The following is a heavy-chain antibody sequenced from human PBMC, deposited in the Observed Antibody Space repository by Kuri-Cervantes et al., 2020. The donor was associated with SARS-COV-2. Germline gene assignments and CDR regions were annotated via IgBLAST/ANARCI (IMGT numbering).Heavy chain of an antibody. V-gene: IGHV3-21*04. D-gene: IGHD6-13*01. J-gene: IGHJ6*03. Sequence: GESLKISCATSGFTFSSYSMNWVRQAPGKGLEWVSSISSSSSYIYYADAVKGRFTISRDNAKNSLYLQMNSLRSEDTAVYYCARGHSSSWYPFAHYYYYYMDVWGKGTTVTVSS. CDR1: GFTFSSYS. CDR2: ISSSSSYI. CDR3: ARGHSSSWYPFAHYYYYYMDV.